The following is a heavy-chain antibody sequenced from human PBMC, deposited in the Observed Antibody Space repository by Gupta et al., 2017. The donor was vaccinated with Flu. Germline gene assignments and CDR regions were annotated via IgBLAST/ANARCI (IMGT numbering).Heavy chain of an antibody. Sequence: EVQLVQSGAEVKKPGESLKISCKGSGYSFTSSWIGWVRQVPGKGLQWMGIIHPSDSDARYSPSFQGQVTISADKSINTAYLQWTSLKASDTAMYYCARRLYDYDNKEDYFDYWGQGTLLTVSS. J-gene: IGHJ4*02. V-gene: IGHV5-51*03. CDR1: GYSFTSSW. CDR2: IHPSDSDA. D-gene: IGHD3-22*01. CDR3: ARRLYDYDNKEDYFDY.